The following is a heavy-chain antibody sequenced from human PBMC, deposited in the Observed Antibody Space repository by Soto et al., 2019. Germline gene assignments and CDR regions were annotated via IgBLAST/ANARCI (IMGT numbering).Heavy chain of an antibody. D-gene: IGHD7-27*01. V-gene: IGHV4-30-4*01. CDR3: ARGANWGPRYFDS. Sequence: LSLTCTVSGGSITSGDYYWNWIRQPPGKGLEWIGYIDYSGSTYNNPSLESRARISADTSTNVLSLDLSSVTAADTAMYFCARGANWGPRYFDSWGHGTLVTVSS. CDR2: IDYSGST. J-gene: IGHJ4*01. CDR1: GGSITSGDYY.